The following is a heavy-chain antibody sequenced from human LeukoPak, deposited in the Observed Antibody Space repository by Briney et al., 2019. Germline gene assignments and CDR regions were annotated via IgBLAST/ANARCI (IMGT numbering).Heavy chain of an antibody. CDR1: GFTFSSYA. J-gene: IGHJ4*02. Sequence: GGSLRLSCAASGFTFSSYAMSWVRQAPGKGLEWVSAISGSGGSTYYADSVKGRFTISRDNSKNTLYLQMNSLRAEDTAVYYCAKDRWYCGGDCYSYYSDYWGQGTLVTVSS. V-gene: IGHV3-23*01. CDR3: AKDRWYCGGDCYSYYSDY. D-gene: IGHD2-21*01. CDR2: ISGSGGST.